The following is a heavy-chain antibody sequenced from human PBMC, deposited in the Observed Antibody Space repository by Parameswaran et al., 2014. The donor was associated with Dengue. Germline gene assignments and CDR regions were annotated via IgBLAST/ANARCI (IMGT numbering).Heavy chain of an antibody. V-gene: IGHV3-73*01. J-gene: IGHJ4*01. CDR2: IRSKPNRYAT. D-gene: IGHD6-6*01. CDR3: TRLATSSSAGDIDY. Sequence: WIRPAPGKGLEWVGRIRSKPNRYATTYAASVKGRFTISRHDSKNTTYLQMGSLKTEDTAVYYCTRLATSSSAGDIDYWGQGTLVTVSS.